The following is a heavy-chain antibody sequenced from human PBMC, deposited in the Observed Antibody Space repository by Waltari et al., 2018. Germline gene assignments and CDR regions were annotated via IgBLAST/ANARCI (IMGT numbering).Heavy chain of an antibody. D-gene: IGHD6-6*01. J-gene: IGHJ4*02. CDR2: IYTSGRT. CDR3: ARWSSSSGAAVFDY. V-gene: IGHV4-61*02. CDR1: GGSISSGSYY. Sequence: QVQLQESGPGLVKPSQTLSLTCTVSGGSISSGSYYWSWIRQPAGKGLEWIGRIYTSGRTNYNPSRKSRVTISVDTSKNQFSLKLSSVTAADTAVYYCARWSSSSGAAVFDYWGQGTLVTVSS.